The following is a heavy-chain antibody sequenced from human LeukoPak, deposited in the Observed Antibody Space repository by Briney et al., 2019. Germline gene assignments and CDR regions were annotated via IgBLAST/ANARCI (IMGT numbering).Heavy chain of an antibody. D-gene: IGHD3-10*01. Sequence: ASVKVSCKASGYTFTSYGISWVRQAPGQGLEWMGWISAYNGNTNYAQKLQGRVTMTTDTSTNTAYMELRSLRSDDTAVYYCARAESSYYYGSGVDYWGQGTLVTVSS. CDR2: ISAYNGNT. J-gene: IGHJ4*02. CDR3: ARAESSYYYGSGVDY. V-gene: IGHV1-18*01. CDR1: GYTFTSYG.